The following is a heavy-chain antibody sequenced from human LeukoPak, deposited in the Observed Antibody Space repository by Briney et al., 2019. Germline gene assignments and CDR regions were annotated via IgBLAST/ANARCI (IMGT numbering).Heavy chain of an antibody. Sequence: GGSLRLSCAASGFTFSSYAMSWVRQAPGKGLEWVAVISYDGSNKFYADSVKGRFTISRDNSKNTLYLQMNSLRAEDTAVYYCAKEGYGDYESQFQHWGQGTLVTVSS. CDR3: AKEGYGDYESQFQH. CDR1: GFTFSSYA. J-gene: IGHJ1*01. CDR2: ISYDGSNK. D-gene: IGHD4-17*01. V-gene: IGHV3-30*18.